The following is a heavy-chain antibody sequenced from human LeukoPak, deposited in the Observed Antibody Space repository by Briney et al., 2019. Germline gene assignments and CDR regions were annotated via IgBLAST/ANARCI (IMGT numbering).Heavy chain of an antibody. V-gene: IGHV3-23*01. CDR2: ISGSGGTT. Sequence: HPGGSLRLSCAASGFTFNNYAMSCVRQAPGKGLEWVSAISGSGGTTYYADSVKGRFTISRDNSKNTLYLQMNSLRAEDTAVYYCAVVRGVMGYWGQGTLVTVSS. CDR1: GFTFNNYA. J-gene: IGHJ4*02. CDR3: AVVRGVMGY. D-gene: IGHD3-10*01.